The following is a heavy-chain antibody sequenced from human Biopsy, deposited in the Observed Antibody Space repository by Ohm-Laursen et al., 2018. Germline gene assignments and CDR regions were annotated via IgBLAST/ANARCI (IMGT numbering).Heavy chain of an antibody. D-gene: IGHD3-22*01. CDR3: VKDTASYDSRGYYYDY. CDR2: ISWRSAHI. Sequence: SLRLSRADSGFTYEDYDMHWVRAVPGKGLAWVSGISWRSAHIDYADSVKGRFTISRDNAKQSLYLQMNILKAEDRALYYYVKDTASYDSRGYYYDYWGQGTLVTASS. J-gene: IGHJ4*02. V-gene: IGHV3-9*01. CDR1: GFTYEDYD.